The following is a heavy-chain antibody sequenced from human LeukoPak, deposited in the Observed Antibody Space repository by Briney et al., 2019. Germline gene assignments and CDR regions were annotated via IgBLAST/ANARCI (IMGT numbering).Heavy chain of an antibody. CDR3: ARDIVVVVAALSGRAFDY. CDR2: ISSSSSTI. D-gene: IGHD2-15*01. Sequence: PGGSLRLSCAASGFTFSSYSMNWVRQAPGKGLEWVSYISSSSSTIYYADSVKGRFTISRDNAKNSLYLQMNSLRAEDTAVYYCARDIVVVVAALSGRAFDYWGQGTLVTVSS. J-gene: IGHJ4*02. CDR1: GFTFSSYS. V-gene: IGHV3-48*04.